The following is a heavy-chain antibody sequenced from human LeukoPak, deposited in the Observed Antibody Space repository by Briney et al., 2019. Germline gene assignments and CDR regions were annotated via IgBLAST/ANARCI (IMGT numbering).Heavy chain of an antibody. J-gene: IGHJ2*01. CDR2: IRSDGSNK. CDR1: GFTFSTYG. CDR3: ARDPRDSSGYYYAWYFDL. Sequence: PGGSLRLSCAASGFTFSTYGMHWVRQAPGKGLEWVTFIRSDGSNKYYADSVKGRFTISRDNSKNTLYLQMNSLRAEDTAVYYCARDPRDSSGYYYAWYFDLWGRGTLVTVSS. V-gene: IGHV3-30*02. D-gene: IGHD3-22*01.